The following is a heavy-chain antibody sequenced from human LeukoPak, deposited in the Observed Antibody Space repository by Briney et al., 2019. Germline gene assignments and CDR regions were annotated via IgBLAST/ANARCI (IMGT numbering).Heavy chain of an antibody. CDR1: GVSISSLY. CDR3: ASGYSSGWYQDAFYI. Sequence: SETLSLTCTVSGVSISSLYWSWIPQPPGKGLGWIVRIYTSGSTNYNPSLKRRVTISVDTSKNQFALTLSSGTAGDTAVYYCASGYSSGWYQDAFYIWGQRTIVTVS. J-gene: IGHJ3*02. D-gene: IGHD6-19*01. CDR2: IYTSGST. V-gene: IGHV4-4*07.